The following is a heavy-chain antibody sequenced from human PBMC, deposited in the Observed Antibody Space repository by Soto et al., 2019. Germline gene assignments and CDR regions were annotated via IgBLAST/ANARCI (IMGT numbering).Heavy chain of an antibody. J-gene: IGHJ6*02. CDR1: GFTFSTYA. V-gene: IGHV3-23*01. CDR2: ISGSGGST. Sequence: EVQLLESGGGLEQPGGALRLSCAAPGFTFSTYAMNWVRQAPGKGLEWVSGISGSGGSTYYADSVKGRFTISRDSSKNTLYLQMNSLRAEDTAVYYCAKRRCFDWGAMDVWGQGTTVTVSS. CDR3: AKRRCFDWGAMDV. D-gene: IGHD3-9*01.